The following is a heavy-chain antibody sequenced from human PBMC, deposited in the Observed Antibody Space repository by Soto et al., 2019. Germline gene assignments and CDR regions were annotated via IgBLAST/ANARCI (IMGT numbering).Heavy chain of an antibody. D-gene: IGHD1-26*01. CDR1: GGTFSSYT. CDR3: GRVGLGRYNWFDP. J-gene: IGHJ5*02. CDR2: IIPILGIA. Sequence: SVKVSCKASGGTFSSYTISWVRQAPGQGLEWMGRIIPILGIANYAQKFQGRVTITADKSTSTAYMELSSLRSEDTAVYYCGRVGLGRYNWFDPWGQGTLVTVSS. V-gene: IGHV1-69*02.